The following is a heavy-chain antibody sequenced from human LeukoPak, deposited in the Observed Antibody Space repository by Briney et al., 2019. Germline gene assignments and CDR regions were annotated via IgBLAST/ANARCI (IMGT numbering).Heavy chain of an antibody. D-gene: IGHD2-2*01. CDR1: GYTFTGYY. J-gene: IGHJ5*02. V-gene: IGHV1-2*02. CDR2: INPNSGGT. Sequence: ASVKVSCKASGYTFTGYYMHWVRQAPGQGLEWMGWINPNSGGTNYAQKFQGRVTMTRDTSISTAYMGLSRLRSDDTAVYYCARDVPLVGYCSSTSCYQNWFDPWGQGTLVTVSS. CDR3: ARDVPLVGYCSSTSCYQNWFDP.